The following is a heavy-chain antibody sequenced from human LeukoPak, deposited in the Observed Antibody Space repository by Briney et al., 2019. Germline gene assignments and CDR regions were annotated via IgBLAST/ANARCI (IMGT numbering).Heavy chain of an antibody. Sequence: GGSLRLSCAASGFTFSGYSMKWVRQAPGKGLEWLSYIGSSSITKHYAESVKGRFTISRDNGKNFLYLQMNSLRAEDTAMYYCARETEYTSDYWGPGTLVTVSS. D-gene: IGHD2-21*02. CDR1: GFTFSGYS. CDR2: IGSSSITK. J-gene: IGHJ4*02. V-gene: IGHV3-48*01. CDR3: ARETEYTSDY.